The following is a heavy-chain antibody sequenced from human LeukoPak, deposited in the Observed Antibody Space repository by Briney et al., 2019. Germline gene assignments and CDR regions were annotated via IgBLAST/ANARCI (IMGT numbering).Heavy chain of an antibody. V-gene: IGHV3-21*01. CDR1: GFTFSSYT. D-gene: IGHD4-23*01. CDR2: ITSSSSYI. J-gene: IGHJ6*03. Sequence: WGSLRLSCAASGFTFSSYTMNWVPQAPGQGPEWVSSITSSSSYIYYADPVKGRFTISRDNARNSLYLQMNSLRAEDTALYYCARDGDTVLTRGYYYYMDVWGKGTTVTVSS. CDR3: ARDGDTVLTRGYYYYMDV.